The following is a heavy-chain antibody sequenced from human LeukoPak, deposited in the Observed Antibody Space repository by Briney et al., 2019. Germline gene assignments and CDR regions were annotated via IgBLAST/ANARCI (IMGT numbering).Heavy chain of an antibody. CDR1: GFTFSDYY. J-gene: IGHJ4*02. CDR3: ARDLMTYTSSWAGMANDY. Sequence: GGSLRLSCAASGFTFSDYYMSWIRQAPGKGLEWLSYISRGGSTTYYVDSVKGRFTISRDNAKNSLYLQMNSLRAEDTAVYYCARDLMTYTSSWAGMANDYWGQGTLVTVSS. V-gene: IGHV3-11*04. CDR2: ISRGGSTT. D-gene: IGHD6-13*01.